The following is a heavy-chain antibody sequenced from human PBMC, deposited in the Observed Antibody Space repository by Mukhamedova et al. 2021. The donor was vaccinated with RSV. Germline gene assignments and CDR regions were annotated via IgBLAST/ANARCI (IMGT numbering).Heavy chain of an antibody. J-gene: IGHJ4*02. CDR3: EGAAQ. Sequence: ANIKADGSAKYYVDSVKGRFTISRDNAKNSLYLQMNSLRAEDTDVYYCEGAAQGGQGTLVTVSS. D-gene: IGHD2-15*01. CDR2: IKADGSAK. V-gene: IGHV3-7*03.